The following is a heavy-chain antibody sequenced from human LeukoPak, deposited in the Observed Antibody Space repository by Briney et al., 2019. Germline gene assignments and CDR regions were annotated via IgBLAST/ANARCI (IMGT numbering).Heavy chain of an antibody. V-gene: IGHV3-49*04. D-gene: IGHD3-9*01. J-gene: IGHJ4*02. Sequence: PEGSLRLSCTASGFAFGDYAMSWVRQAPGKGLEWVGFIRSKAYGGTTQYAASVKGRFTISRDDSKSIAYLQMNSLKTEDTAVYYCTAPRTRYFDWLSDYWGQGTLVTVSS. CDR3: TAPRTRYFDWLSDY. CDR1: GFAFGDYA. CDR2: IRSKAYGGTT.